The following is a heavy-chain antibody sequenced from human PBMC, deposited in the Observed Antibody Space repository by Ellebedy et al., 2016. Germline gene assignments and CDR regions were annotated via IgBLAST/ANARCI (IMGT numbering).Heavy chain of an antibody. J-gene: IGHJ4*02. D-gene: IGHD6-19*01. CDR3: VRVAVNGSGWFFDS. Sequence: GRFTISRDNAKNSLFLQMSNLRVEDTAVYFCVRVAVNGSGWFFDSWGQGTLVTVSS. V-gene: IGHV3-11*05.